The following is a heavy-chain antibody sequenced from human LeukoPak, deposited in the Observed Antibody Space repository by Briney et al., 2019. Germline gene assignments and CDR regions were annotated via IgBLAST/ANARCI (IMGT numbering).Heavy chain of an antibody. V-gene: IGHV3-7*01. CDR3: AKEGAYPIITYDS. D-gene: IGHD3-10*01. Sequence: GGSLRLSCAASGFTFSSYWMNWVRQAPGKGLEWVANIKGDGNEKNYVDSVRGRFSISRDNAKNSLYLRMDSLRAEDTAVYYCAKEGAYPIITYDSWGQGALVTVSS. CDR1: GFTFSSYW. CDR2: IKGDGNEK. J-gene: IGHJ5*01.